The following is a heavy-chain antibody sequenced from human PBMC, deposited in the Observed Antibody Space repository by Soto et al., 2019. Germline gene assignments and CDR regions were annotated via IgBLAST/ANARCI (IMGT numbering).Heavy chain of an antibody. V-gene: IGHV4-4*07. Sequence: PSETLSLTCTVSGDSISTYYWTWIRQPAGKGLEWIGRIYTSGSTNYNPSLKSRVTMSLDTSKNQFSLKLSSLTAADTAVYYCARYSSSPGYFDYWGQGALLTSPQ. J-gene: IGHJ4*02. CDR1: GDSISTYY. D-gene: IGHD6-6*01. CDR3: ARYSSSPGYFDY. CDR2: IYTSGST.